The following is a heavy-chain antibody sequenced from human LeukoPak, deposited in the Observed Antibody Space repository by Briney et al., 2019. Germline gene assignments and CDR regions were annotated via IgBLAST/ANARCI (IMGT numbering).Heavy chain of an antibody. CDR3: AREGSRRLYMDV. V-gene: IGHV4-39*07. Sequence: SETLSLTCTVSGGSISSSSYYWGWIRQPPGKGLEWIGSIYYSGSTYYNPSLKSRVTISVDTSKNQFSLNLNSVTAADTAVYYCAREGSRRLYMDVWGRGTTVTVSS. CDR1: GGSISSSSYY. D-gene: IGHD6-25*01. CDR2: IYYSGST. J-gene: IGHJ6*03.